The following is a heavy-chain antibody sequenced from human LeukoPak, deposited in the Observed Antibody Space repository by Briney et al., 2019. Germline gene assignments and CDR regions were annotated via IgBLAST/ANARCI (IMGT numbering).Heavy chain of an antibody. D-gene: IGHD6-13*01. V-gene: IGHV3-30-3*01. CDR1: GFTFSSYA. CDR2: ISYDGSNK. CDR3: ARGQFPIAAVTDWFDP. Sequence: GGSLRLSCAASGFTFSSYAMHWVRQAPGKGLEWVAVISYDGSNKYYADSVKGRFTISRDNSKNTLYLQMNSLRADDTALYYCARGQFPIAAVTDWFDPWGQGTLVTVSS. J-gene: IGHJ5*02.